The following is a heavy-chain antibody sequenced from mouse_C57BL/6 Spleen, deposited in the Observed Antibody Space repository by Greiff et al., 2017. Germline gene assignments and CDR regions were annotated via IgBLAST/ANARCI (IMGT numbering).Heavy chain of an antibody. CDR3: ARGGLYGSSYGYFDV. CDR2: IDPSDSYP. D-gene: IGHD1-1*01. CDR1: GYTFTSYW. Sequence: QVQLQQPGAELVMPGASVKLSCKASGYTFTSYWMHWVKQRPGQGLEWIGEIDPSDSYPNYNQKFKGKSTLTVDKSSSTAYMQLSSLTSEDAAVDYCARGGLYGSSYGYFDVWGTGTTVTVSS. J-gene: IGHJ1*03. V-gene: IGHV1-69*01.